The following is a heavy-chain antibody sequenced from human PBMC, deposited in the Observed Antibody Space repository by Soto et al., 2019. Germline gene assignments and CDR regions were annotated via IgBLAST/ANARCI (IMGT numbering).Heavy chain of an antibody. D-gene: IGHD6-13*01. CDR2: IRYSGDT. J-gene: IGHJ3*01. V-gene: IGHV4-59*08. CDR3: ARRAIARVPDAFDF. Sequence: QVQLQEAGPRLVKPSETLSLTCTVSGGSIDRYYWNWIRQPPGKGLEWIGYIRYSGDTNYNPSLKSRVTIPVDMSKNQFSLRLNSVTAADTAFYYCARRAIARVPDAFDFWGQGTLVTVSS. CDR1: GGSIDRYY.